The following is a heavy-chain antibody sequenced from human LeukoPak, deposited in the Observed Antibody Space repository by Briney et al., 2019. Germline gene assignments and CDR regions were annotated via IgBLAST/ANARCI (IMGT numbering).Heavy chain of an antibody. V-gene: IGHV5-51*01. D-gene: IGHD2-8*01. CDR2: IYPGDSDT. Sequence: GESLKISCKGSGYSFTSYWIGWVRQMPGKGLEWMGIIYPGDSDTRYSPSFQGQVTISADKSISTAYLQWSSLKASDTAMYYCARDCTNGACPQSFDYWGQGTLVTVSS. J-gene: IGHJ4*02. CDR3: ARDCTNGACPQSFDY. CDR1: GYSFTSYW.